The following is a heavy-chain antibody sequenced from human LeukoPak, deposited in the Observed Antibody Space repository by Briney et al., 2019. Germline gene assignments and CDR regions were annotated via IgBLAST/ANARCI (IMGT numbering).Heavy chain of an antibody. J-gene: IGHJ1*01. CDR2: IYPGDSDT. Sequence: GESRKISCKGSGYSFTSYWIGWVHQMPGKGLEWMGIIYPGDSDTRYSPSFQGQVTISADKSISTAYLQWSSLKASDTAMYHCARAPGYCSGGSCYSSEYFQHWGQGTLVTVSS. CDR3: ARAPGYCSGGSCYSSEYFQH. CDR1: GYSFTSYW. D-gene: IGHD2-15*01. V-gene: IGHV5-51*07.